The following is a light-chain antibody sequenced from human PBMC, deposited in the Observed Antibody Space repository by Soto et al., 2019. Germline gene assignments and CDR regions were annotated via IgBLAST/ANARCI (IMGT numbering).Light chain of an antibody. CDR1: QSVGSTY. CDR2: GTS. V-gene: IGKV3-20*01. J-gene: IGKJ2*01. CDR3: QQYGSSPFT. Sequence: EIVLTQSPGTLSLSPGERATLSCRASQSVGSTYLAWYQQKPGQAPRLLIYGTSTRATGIPDRFSGSGSGTDFTLTISRLDPEDFAVYYCQQYGSSPFTFGQGANLEI.